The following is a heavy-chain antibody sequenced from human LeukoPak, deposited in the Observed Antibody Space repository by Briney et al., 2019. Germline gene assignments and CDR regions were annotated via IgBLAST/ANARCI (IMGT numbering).Heavy chain of an antibody. Sequence: SLRLSCSASGYTLTTYSIYWVRQAPGKGLECVSSIDGNGVSTNYAHSMKGRFTMSRDNSKNTLYLQMSSLGPEDVAVYFCVGRWSATLGTVLDYWGQGTLVTVSS. CDR2: IDGNGVST. J-gene: IGHJ4*02. D-gene: IGHD4-23*01. CDR3: VGRWSATLGTVLDY. V-gene: IGHV3-64D*06. CDR1: GYTLTTYS.